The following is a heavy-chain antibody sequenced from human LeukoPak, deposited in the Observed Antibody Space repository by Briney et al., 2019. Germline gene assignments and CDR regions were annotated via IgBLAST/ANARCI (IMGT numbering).Heavy chain of an antibody. D-gene: IGHD3-22*01. Sequence: ASVKVSCKASGYTFTSYGISWVRQAPGQGLEWMGWISAYNGNTNYAQKLQGRVTMTIDTSTSTAYMELRSLRSDDTAVYYCARDSNYYDSSGYGHWGQGTLVTVSS. CDR3: ARDSNYYDSSGYGH. J-gene: IGHJ4*02. V-gene: IGHV1-18*01. CDR1: GYTFTSYG. CDR2: ISAYNGNT.